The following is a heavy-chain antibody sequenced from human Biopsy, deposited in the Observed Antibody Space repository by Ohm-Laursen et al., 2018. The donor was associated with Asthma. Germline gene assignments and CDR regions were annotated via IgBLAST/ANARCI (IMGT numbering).Heavy chain of an antibody. CDR3: ARKTGSCISRTCYSLDF. V-gene: IGHV1-69*13. D-gene: IGHD2-2*01. Sequence: SVKVSCKSLGGTFNTYVIGWVRQAPGQGLEWMGGINSVFGTTTYPQKFQDRVTITADDSTSTVYMELSSLRSEDTAVYYCARKTGSCISRTCYSLDFWSQGTLVTVSS. J-gene: IGHJ4*02. CDR1: GGTFNTYV. CDR2: INSVFGTT.